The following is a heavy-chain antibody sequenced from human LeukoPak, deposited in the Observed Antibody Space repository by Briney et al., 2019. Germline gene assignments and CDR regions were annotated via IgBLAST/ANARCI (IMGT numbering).Heavy chain of an antibody. V-gene: IGHV3-74*01. CDR1: GFTFSSYW. Sequence: GGSLRLSCAASGFTFSSYWMHWVRQAPGKGLVWVSRINSDGSSTSYADSVRGRFTISRDNAKNTLYLQMNSLRAEDTAVYYCAKEAVEMATISPYDYWGQGTLVTVSS. CDR3: AKEAVEMATISPYDY. D-gene: IGHD5-24*01. CDR2: INSDGSST. J-gene: IGHJ4*02.